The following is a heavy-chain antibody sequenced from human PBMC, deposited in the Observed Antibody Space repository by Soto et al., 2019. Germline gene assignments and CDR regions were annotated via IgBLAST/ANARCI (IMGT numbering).Heavy chain of an antibody. D-gene: IGHD1-1*01. CDR3: VNDQNDYTQNPDY. CDR2: ISGAGSST. V-gene: IGHV3-23*01. Sequence: EVQLLESGGGLVQPGGSLRLSCAASGFIFSSYAMSWVRQAPGQGLEWVSAISGAGSSTYYAESVKGRFTISRDNSRKPLYLQMSSLRAEDTAIYYCVNDQNDYTQNPDYWGQGTLVTVSS. CDR1: GFIFSSYA. J-gene: IGHJ4*02.